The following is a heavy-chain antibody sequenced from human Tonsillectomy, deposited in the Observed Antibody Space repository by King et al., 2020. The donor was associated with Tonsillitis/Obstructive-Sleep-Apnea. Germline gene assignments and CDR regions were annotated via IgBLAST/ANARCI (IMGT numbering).Heavy chain of an antibody. CDR2: LSWNSGSI. V-gene: IGHV3-9*01. Sequence: VQLVESGGGLVQPGRSLRLSYAASGFTFDDYAMHWVRQAPGKGLEWVSGLSWNSGSIGYADSVKGRFTISRDNAKNSLYLQMNSLRAEDTVLYYCAKGAYCSSTSCYSYMDVWGKGTTVTVSS. D-gene: IGHD2-2*01. CDR1: GFTFDDYA. CDR3: AKGAYCSSTSCYSYMDV. J-gene: IGHJ6*03.